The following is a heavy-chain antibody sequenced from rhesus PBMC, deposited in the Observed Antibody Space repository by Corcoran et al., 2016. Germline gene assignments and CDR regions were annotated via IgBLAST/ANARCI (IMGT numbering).Heavy chain of an antibody. CDR1: GASISTYW. J-gene: IGHJ5-1*01. Sequence: QVQLQESGPGLVKPSETLSLTCAVSGASISTYWGHWIRQSPGKGLEWIGEINGNIVNVYDNPSLKRRVTISKDASRNQVSLEVSSVIAADTAGYYCSKDRLSHTWIARYFHFDVWGPGVLATVSS. CDR3: SKDRLSHTWIARYFHFDV. V-gene: IGHV4-80*01. D-gene: IGHD1-38*01. CDR2: INGNIVNV.